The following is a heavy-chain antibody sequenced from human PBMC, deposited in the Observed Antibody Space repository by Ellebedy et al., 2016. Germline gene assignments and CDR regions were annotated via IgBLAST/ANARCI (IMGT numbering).Heavy chain of an antibody. D-gene: IGHD2-21*01. CDR1: GFTFSSYA. CDR2: ISYDGSNK. J-gene: IGHJ4*02. V-gene: IGHV3-30-3*01. Sequence: GGSLRLSXAASGFTFSSYAMHWVRQAPGKGLEWVAVISYDGSNKYYADSVKGRFTISRDNSKNTLYLQMNSLRAEDTAVYYCASGEDYWGQGTLVTVSS. CDR3: ASGEDY.